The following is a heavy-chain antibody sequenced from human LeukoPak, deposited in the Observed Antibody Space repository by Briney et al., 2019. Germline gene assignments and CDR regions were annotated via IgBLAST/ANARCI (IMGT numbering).Heavy chain of an antibody. CDR3: AKDGGLWVSAHWGDS. CDR1: GFTFFSYA. D-gene: IGHD7-27*01. CDR2: ISGSGSST. Sequence: GGSLRLSCAASGFTFFSYAMSWVRQAPGKGLEWVSGISGSGSSTYYADSVKGRFTISRDNSKNTVYLQMNSLRAEDTAVYYCAKDGGLWVSAHWGDSWGRGTLVTVSS. V-gene: IGHV3-23*01. J-gene: IGHJ4*02.